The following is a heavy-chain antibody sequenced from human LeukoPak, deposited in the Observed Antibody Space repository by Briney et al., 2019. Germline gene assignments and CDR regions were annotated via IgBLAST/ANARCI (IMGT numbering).Heavy chain of an antibody. CDR1: GFTFGDCA. D-gene: IGHD5-12*01. Sequence: GGSLRLSCTTSGFTFGDCALNWVRQAPGKGLEWVGFIRSKTFDATTEYAASVNGRFIISRDDSRGSAYLQMNSLKTEDTAVYYCTRAEANFFDYWGQGTLVTVSS. CDR2: IRSKTFDATT. V-gene: IGHV3-49*04. CDR3: TRAEANFFDY. J-gene: IGHJ4*02.